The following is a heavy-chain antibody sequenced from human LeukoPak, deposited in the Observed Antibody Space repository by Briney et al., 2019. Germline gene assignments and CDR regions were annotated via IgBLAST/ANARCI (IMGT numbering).Heavy chain of an antibody. Sequence: PGGSLRLSCTASGFTFSSYGMHWVRQAPGKGLEWVAFIRYDGSNKYYADSVKGRFTISRDNSKNTLYLQMNSLRAEDTAVYYCAKDRESYYCSSTSCYLHYWGQGTLVTVSS. CDR2: IRYDGSNK. D-gene: IGHD2-2*01. CDR1: GFTFSSYG. V-gene: IGHV3-30*02. J-gene: IGHJ4*02. CDR3: AKDRESYYCSSTSCYLHY.